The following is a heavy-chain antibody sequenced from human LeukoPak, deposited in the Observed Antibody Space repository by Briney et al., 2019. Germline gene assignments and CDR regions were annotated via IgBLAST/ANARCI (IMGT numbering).Heavy chain of an antibody. D-gene: IGHD3-16*02. V-gene: IGHV4-38-2*02. CDR2: IYHSGST. Sequence: PSETLSLTCTVSGYSISSGYYWGWIRQPPGKGLEWIGSIYHSGSTNYNPSLKSRVTISVDTSKNQFSLKLSSVTAADTAVYYCARDARGYDYVWGSYRLGAFDIWGQGTMVTVSS. CDR3: ARDARGYDYVWGSYRLGAFDI. J-gene: IGHJ3*02. CDR1: GYSISSGYY.